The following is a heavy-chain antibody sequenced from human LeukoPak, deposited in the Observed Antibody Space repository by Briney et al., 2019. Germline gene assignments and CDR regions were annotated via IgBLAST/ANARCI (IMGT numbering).Heavy chain of an antibody. CDR2: IKQDGSEK. CDR3: ARVAYCGGDCYVHAFDI. CDR1: GFTFSSYW. J-gene: IGHJ4*02. V-gene: IGHV3-7*01. D-gene: IGHD2-21*02. Sequence: GGSLRLSCAASGFTFSSYWMSWVRQAPGKGLEWVANIKQDGSEKYYVDSVKGRFTISRDNAKNSLYLQMNSLRAEDTAVYYCARVAYCGGDCYVHAFDIWGQGTLVTVSS.